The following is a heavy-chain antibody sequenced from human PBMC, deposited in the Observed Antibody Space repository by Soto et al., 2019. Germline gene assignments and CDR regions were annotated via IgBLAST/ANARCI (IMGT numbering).Heavy chain of an antibody. CDR3: AAEWERSAGAFDI. D-gene: IGHD1-26*01. Sequence: SVKVSCKASGFTFTSSAVQWVRQARGQRLEWIGWIVVGSGNTNYAQKFQERVTITRDMSTSTAYMELSSLRSEDTAVYYCAAEWERSAGAFDIWGQGTMVTVSS. V-gene: IGHV1-58*01. J-gene: IGHJ3*02. CDR2: IVVGSGNT. CDR1: GFTFTSSA.